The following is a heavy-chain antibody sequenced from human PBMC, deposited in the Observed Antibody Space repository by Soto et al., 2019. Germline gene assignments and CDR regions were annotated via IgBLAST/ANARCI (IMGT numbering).Heavy chain of an antibody. CDR3: ARGRWIQLWFNYDYGMDV. J-gene: IGHJ6*02. V-gene: IGHV1-69*13. Sequence: SVKASCKASGGTFSSYAISWVRQAPGQGLEWMGGIIPIFGTANYAQKFQGRVTITADESTSTAYMELSSLRSEDTAVYYCARGRWIQLWFNYDYGMDVWGQGTTFTISS. D-gene: IGHD5-18*01. CDR1: GGTFSSYA. CDR2: IIPIFGTA.